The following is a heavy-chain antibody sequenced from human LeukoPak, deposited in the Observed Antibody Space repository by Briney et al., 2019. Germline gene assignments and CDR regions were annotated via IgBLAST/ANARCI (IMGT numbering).Heavy chain of an antibody. CDR2: INHSGST. D-gene: IGHD3-16*01. CDR3: ARDRRKYDSHAFDI. V-gene: IGHV4-34*01. CDR1: GGSFSAYY. Sequence: SETLSLTCAVSGGSFSAYYWSWIRQPPGKGLEWIGEINHSGSTNYNPSLKSRVTISVDTSKNQFSLQLNSVTPEDTAVYYCARDRRKYDSHAFDIWGQGTMVTVSS. J-gene: IGHJ3*02.